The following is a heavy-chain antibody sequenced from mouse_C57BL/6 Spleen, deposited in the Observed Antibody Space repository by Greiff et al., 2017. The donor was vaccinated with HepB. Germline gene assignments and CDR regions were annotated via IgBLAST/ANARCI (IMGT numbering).Heavy chain of an antibody. J-gene: IGHJ2*01. CDR2: IDPETGGT. CDR3: TRGAVAFDY. D-gene: IGHD1-1*01. Sequence: VKVVESGAELVRPGASVTLSCKASGYTFTDYEMHWVKQTPLHGLEWIGAIDPETGGTAYNQKFKGKALLTAEKSSSTAYMELRSLTSEDSAVYYCTRGAVAFDYWGQGTTLTVSS. V-gene: IGHV1-15*01. CDR1: GYTFTDYE.